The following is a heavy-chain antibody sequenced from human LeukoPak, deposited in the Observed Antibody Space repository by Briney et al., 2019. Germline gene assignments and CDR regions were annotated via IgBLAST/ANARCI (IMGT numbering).Heavy chain of an antibody. J-gene: IGHJ4*02. CDR3: TKVEWELPRN. CDR2: IRSKTYGGTT. CDR1: GFTFGDYA. V-gene: IGHV3-49*04. Sequence: GRSLRLSCRTAGFTFGDYAMSWVRQAPGKGLEWVGFIRSKTYGGTTEYDASVKDRFTISRDDSKSIAYLQMNSLKTEDTGVYYCTKVEWELPRNWGQGTLVTVPT. D-gene: IGHD1-26*01.